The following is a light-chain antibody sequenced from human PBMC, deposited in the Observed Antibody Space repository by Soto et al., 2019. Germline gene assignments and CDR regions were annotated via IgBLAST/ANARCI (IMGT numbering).Light chain of an antibody. CDR2: EAS. CDR3: YSYATSRTYV. Sequence: QSVLTQPPSVSGSPGQSVTISCTGTSTDFVSYNRVSWYQQPPGTAPKLIIYEASNRPSGVPDRFSGSKSGNTASLTISSLQSEDEADYHCYSYATSRTYVFGTGTKVTVL. CDR1: STDFVSYNR. J-gene: IGLJ1*01. V-gene: IGLV2-18*02.